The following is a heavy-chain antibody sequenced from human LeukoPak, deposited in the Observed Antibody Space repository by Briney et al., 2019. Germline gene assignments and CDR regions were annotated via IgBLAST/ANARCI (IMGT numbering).Heavy chain of an antibody. CDR3: ARVGGGLDYGDYPSPIDY. J-gene: IGHJ4*02. D-gene: IGHD4-17*01. Sequence: GGSLRLSCAASGFTFSSYWMHWVRQAPGKGLVWVSRINSDGSSTSYADSVKGRFTISRDNAKNTLYLQMNSLRAEDTAVYYCARVGGGLDYGDYPSPIDYWGQGTQVTVSS. CDR1: GFTFSSYW. CDR2: INSDGSST. V-gene: IGHV3-74*01.